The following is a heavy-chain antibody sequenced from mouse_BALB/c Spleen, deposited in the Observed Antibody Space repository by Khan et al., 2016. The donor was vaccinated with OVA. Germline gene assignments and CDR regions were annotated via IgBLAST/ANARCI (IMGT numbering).Heavy chain of an antibody. J-gene: IGHJ4*01. CDR1: GFTFSDYG. CDR2: ISSLAYSI. V-gene: IGHV5-15*02. Sequence: EVELVESGGGLVQPGGSRKLSCAASGFTFSDYGLAWVRQAPGKGPEWVAFISSLAYSIYYADTVTGRFTISREYAKKTLYLEMSSLRSEDTAMYYCARSWAMDYWGQGTSVTVSS. CDR3: ARSWAMDY.